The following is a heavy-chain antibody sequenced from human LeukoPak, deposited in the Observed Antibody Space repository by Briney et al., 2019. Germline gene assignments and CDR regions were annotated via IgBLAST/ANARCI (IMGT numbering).Heavy chain of an antibody. CDR3: ARPNYYDSSGPRPPFDY. J-gene: IGHJ4*02. CDR2: ISAYNGNT. Sequence: GESLKISCKASGYTFTSYGINWVRQAPGQGLEWMGWISAYNGNTNYAQKFQGRVTMTTDTSTSTAYMELRSLRSDDTAMYYCARPNYYDSSGPRPPFDYWGQGTLVTVSS. V-gene: IGHV1-18*01. D-gene: IGHD3-22*01. CDR1: GYTFTSYG.